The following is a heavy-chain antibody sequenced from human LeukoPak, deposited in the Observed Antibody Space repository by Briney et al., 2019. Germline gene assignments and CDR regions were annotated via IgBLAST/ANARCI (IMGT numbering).Heavy chain of an antibody. J-gene: IGHJ4*02. CDR2: ISYSGSTNSGKST. CDR1: GGSISSNY. V-gene: IGHV4-4*09. CDR3: ARTPNYGFWNNYGSLDS. D-gene: IGHD3-3*01. Sequence: PSETLSLTCSVSGGSISSNYWSWVRQPPGKGLEWIGYISYSGSTNSGKSTNYNPSLKSRVTVSVDTSRNQFSLKLTSVTAADTAVYYCARTPNYGFWNNYGSLDSWGQGTLVTISS.